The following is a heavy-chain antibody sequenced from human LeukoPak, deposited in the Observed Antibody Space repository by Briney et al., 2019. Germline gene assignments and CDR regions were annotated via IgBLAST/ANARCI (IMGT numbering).Heavy chain of an antibody. V-gene: IGHV3-21*01. CDR3: ARAWWSDAFDI. CDR1: GFTFSSDS. CDR2: ISSSSSYI. D-gene: IGHD2-15*01. J-gene: IGHJ3*02. Sequence: PGGSLRLSCAASGFTFSSDSMNWVRQAPGKGLEWVSSISSSSSYIYYADSVKGRFTISRDNAKNSLYLQMNSLRAEDTAVYYCARAWWSDAFDIWGQGTMVTVSS.